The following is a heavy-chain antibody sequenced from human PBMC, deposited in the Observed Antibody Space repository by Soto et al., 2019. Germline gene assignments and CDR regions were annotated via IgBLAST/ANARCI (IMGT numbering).Heavy chain of an antibody. CDR3: ARADGDYGPVDY. D-gene: IGHD4-17*01. CDR2: ISAGGRYI. CDR1: GFTFSSYA. V-gene: IGHV3-21*01. J-gene: IGHJ4*02. Sequence: GGSLRLSCAASGFTFSSYAMHWVRQAPGKGLEWVSSISAGGRYIEYAKSVKGRFTISRDNAKDSLYLQMSSLRAEDTAVYFCARADGDYGPVDYWGQGILVTVSS.